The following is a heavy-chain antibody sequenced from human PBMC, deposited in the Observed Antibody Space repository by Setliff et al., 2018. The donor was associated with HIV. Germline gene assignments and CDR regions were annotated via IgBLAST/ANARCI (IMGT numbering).Heavy chain of an antibody. Sequence: GGSLRLSCAASGFSLSDYYMNWIRQAPGKGLEWISQISRYGNNMYYVDSVKGRFTISRDNAKNSLFLQMNSLRAEDTAVYYCARDVSYSSSWSSYYYYGMDVWGQGTTVTVSS. CDR3: ARDVSYSSSWSSYYYYGMDV. CDR2: ISRYGNNM. D-gene: IGHD6-13*01. V-gene: IGHV3-11*04. CDR1: GFSLSDYY. J-gene: IGHJ6*02.